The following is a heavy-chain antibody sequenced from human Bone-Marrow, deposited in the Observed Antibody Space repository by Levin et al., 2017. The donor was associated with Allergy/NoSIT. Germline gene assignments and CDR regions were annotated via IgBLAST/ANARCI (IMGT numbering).Heavy chain of an antibody. D-gene: IGHD3-10*01. V-gene: IGHV3-23*01. Sequence: RGESLKISCVASGFTFSTFGMSWVRQAPGKGLQWVAIVSASGRDTFYADSVKGRFTISRDNSRGTLHLQMSSLRAEDTAMYYCAKGIMTAGSTRCYDDWGQGTPVTVSS. J-gene: IGHJ4*02. CDR1: GFTFSTFG. CDR3: AKGIMTAGSTRCYDD. CDR2: VSASGRDT.